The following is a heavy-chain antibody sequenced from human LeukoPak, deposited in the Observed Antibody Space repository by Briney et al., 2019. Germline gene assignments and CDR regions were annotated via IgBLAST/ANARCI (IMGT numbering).Heavy chain of an antibody. V-gene: IGHV4-34*01. CDR3: ARVVCSGGSCYSYY. CDR1: GGSFSGYY. J-gene: IGHJ4*02. CDR2: INHSGST. D-gene: IGHD2-15*01. Sequence: SETLSLTCAVYGGSFSGYYWSWIRQPPGKGLEWIGEINHSGSTNYSPSLKSRVTISVDTSKNQFSLKLSSVTAADTAVYYCARVVCSGGSCYSYYWGQGTLVTVSS.